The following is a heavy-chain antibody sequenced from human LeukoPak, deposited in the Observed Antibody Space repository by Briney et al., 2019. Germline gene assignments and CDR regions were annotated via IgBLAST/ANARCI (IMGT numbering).Heavy chain of an antibody. D-gene: IGHD3-3*01. CDR2: ISAYNGNT. Sequence: ASVKVSCKASGYTFTSYGISWVRQAPGQGLEWMGWISAYNGNTNYAQKLQGRVTMTTDTSTSTAYMELSSLRSEDTAVYYCANTVYDFWSGRYYYYYMDVWGKGTTVTVSS. CDR3: ANTVYDFWSGRYYYYYMDV. V-gene: IGHV1-18*01. CDR1: GYTFTSYG. J-gene: IGHJ6*03.